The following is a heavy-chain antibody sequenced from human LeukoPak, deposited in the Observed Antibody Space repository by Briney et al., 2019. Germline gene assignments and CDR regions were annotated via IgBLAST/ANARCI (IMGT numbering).Heavy chain of an antibody. CDR1: GGSTTNYY. CDR3: ARGPTRYYFDY. CDR2: IYYSGYT. Sequence: SETLSLTCTVSGGSTTNYYWSWIRQPPGKGLEWIGYIYYSGYTNCNPSLKSRVTISVDTSNNQFSLNLSSVTAADTAVYYCARGPTRYYFDYWGQGTLVTVSS. V-gene: IGHV4-59*01. J-gene: IGHJ4*02.